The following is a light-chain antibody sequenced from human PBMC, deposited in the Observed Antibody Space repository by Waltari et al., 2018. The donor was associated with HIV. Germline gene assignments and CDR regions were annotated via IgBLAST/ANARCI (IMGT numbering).Light chain of an antibody. J-gene: IGKJ2*01. V-gene: IGKV3-20*01. CDR3: HQYGSSPHT. CDR1: QSLRNTY. CDR2: GAS. Sequence: ELVLTQSPDTLSLSPGETATLSCRASQSLRNTYLAWYQQKPGQAPRLLTYGASTRATGIPDRFSGGGSGSDFTLTISRLEPEDFAIYYCHQYGSSPHTFGRGTKLEIK.